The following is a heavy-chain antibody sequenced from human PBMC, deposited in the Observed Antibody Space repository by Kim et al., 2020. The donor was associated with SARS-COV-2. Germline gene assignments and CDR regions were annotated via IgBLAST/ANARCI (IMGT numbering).Heavy chain of an antibody. CDR1: GFTVGSNY. V-gene: IGHV3-66*01. CDR2: IYCGGST. CDR3: AGEGLKPGAYVDVYY. J-gene: IGHJ4*01. Sequence: GGSLRLSCAASGFTVGSNYMSWVRQAPGKGLEWVSVIYCGGSTFYAAAVMGGRTISCKNTKNKSLLLQINRLGADNAALYYAGEGLKPGAYVDVYYW. D-gene: IGHD2-21*01.